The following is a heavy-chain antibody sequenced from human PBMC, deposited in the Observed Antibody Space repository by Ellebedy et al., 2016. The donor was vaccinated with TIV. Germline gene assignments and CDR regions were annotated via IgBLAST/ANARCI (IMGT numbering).Heavy chain of an antibody. Sequence: MPSETLSLTYTVSGGSVNSLSYYWGWIRQPPGKGLEWIGNIHDSGSTKYSPSLKSRVTISIDTSKNQFSLKLTSLTAADTAVYYCARLTSVTPYYGVDVWGQGTTVTVSS. CDR2: IHDSGST. CDR1: GGSVNSLSYY. CDR3: ARLTSVTPYYGVDV. D-gene: IGHD2-21*02. V-gene: IGHV4-39*01. J-gene: IGHJ6*02.